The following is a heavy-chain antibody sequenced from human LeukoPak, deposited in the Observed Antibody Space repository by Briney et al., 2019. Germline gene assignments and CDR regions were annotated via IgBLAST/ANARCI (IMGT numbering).Heavy chain of an antibody. CDR3: ARDQGGYCSGGSCRPGQPSDY. V-gene: IGHV3-53*01. CDR1: GFTVSSNY. Sequence: GGSLRLSCAASGFTVSSNYMSWVREAPGKGLEWVSVIYSGGSTYYADSVKGRFTISRDNSKNTLYLQMNSLRAEDTAVYYCARDQGGYCSGGSCRPGQPSDYWGQGTLVTVSS. CDR2: IYSGGST. J-gene: IGHJ4*02. D-gene: IGHD2-15*01.